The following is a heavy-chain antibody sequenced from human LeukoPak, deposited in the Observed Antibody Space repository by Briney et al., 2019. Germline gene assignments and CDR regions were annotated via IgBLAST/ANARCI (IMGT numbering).Heavy chain of an antibody. D-gene: IGHD1-26*01. CDR3: ARNGGSYLWYFDY. Sequence: GGSLRLSCAASGFNFDNYAMHWVRQTPGKGLEWVSGITWNSDDIGYADSVEGRFTISRDNAKNSLYLQMNSLRAEDTAVYYCARNGGSYLWYFDYWGQGTLVTVSS. CDR2: ITWNSDDI. CDR1: GFNFDNYA. J-gene: IGHJ4*02. V-gene: IGHV3-9*01.